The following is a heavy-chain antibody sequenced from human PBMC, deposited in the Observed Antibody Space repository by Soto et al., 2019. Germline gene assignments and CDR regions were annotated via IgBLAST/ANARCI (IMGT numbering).Heavy chain of an antibody. CDR2: IIPIFGTA. CDR1: GGTFSSYA. Sequence: QVQLVQSGAEVKKPGSSVKVSCKASGGTFSSYAISWVRQAPGQGLEWMGGIIPIFGTANYAQKFQGRVTITAEESTSTAYMELSSLRSEDTAVYYCARCIIVRSWDDVVMKSWFDPWGQGTLVTVSS. J-gene: IGHJ5*02. D-gene: IGHD2-8*01. V-gene: IGHV1-69*01. CDR3: ARCIIVRSWDDVVMKSWFDP.